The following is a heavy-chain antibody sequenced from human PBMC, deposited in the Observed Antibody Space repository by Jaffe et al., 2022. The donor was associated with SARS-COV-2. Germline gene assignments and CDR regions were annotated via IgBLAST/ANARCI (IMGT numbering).Heavy chain of an antibody. D-gene: IGHD3-10*01. CDR3: ARWYGFGEFF. Sequence: DVQLVESGGGLVQPGGSLRLSCSASGFSFSTYWMAWVRQAPGKGLEYVANIKGDGIEKSYMESVRGRFTISRDNAKNSLSLQMNSLRGEDTAVYYCARWYGFGEFFWGQGTLVTVSS. V-gene: IGHV3-7*01. CDR1: GFSFSTYW. CDR2: IKGDGIEK. J-gene: IGHJ4*02.